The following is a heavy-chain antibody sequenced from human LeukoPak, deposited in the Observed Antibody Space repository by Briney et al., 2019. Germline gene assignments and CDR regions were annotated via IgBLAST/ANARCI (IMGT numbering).Heavy chain of an antibody. D-gene: IGHD5-18*01. CDR2: INESGSYQ. Sequence: GGSLRLSCAASGFTFNNYWMTWVRQAPGKGLEWVAHINESGSYQNYVDSVKGRFTVSRDNSKSALYLQMSNLRAEDTALYYCARDIPGGASFLDQWGQGTLVTVSS. CDR3: ARDIPGGASFLDQ. CDR1: GFTFNNYW. J-gene: IGHJ5*02. V-gene: IGHV3-7*01.